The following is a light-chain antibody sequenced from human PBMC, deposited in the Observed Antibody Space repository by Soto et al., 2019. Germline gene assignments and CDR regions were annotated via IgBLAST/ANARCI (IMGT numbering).Light chain of an antibody. V-gene: IGKV4-1*01. CDR3: QQYYSTPYT. CDR2: WAS. CDR1: QSVLYSSNNKNY. Sequence: DIVMTQSPDSLAVSLGERATINCKSSQSVLYSSNNKNYLAWYQQKPGQPPKLLIYWASTRESGVPERFSGSGSGTDFTLTISSLQAEDVAFYYCQQYYSTPYTFGQGTKLKIK. J-gene: IGKJ2*01.